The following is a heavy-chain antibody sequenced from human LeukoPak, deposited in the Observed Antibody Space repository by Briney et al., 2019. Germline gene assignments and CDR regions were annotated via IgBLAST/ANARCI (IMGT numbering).Heavy chain of an antibody. CDR1: GGSFSGYY. D-gene: IGHD6-13*01. V-gene: IGHV4-34*01. CDR2: INHSGST. Sequence: SETLSLTCAVYGGSFSGYYWSWIRQPPGKGLEWIGEINHSGSTNYNPSLKSRVTISVDTSKNQFSLKLSSVTAADTAVYYCARHLDSSSHYYYYYMDVWGKGTTVTISS. J-gene: IGHJ6*03. CDR3: ARHLDSSSHYYYYYMDV.